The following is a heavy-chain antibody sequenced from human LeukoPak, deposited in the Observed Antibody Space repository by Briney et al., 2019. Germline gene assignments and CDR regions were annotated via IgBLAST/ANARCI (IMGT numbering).Heavy chain of an antibody. Sequence: GASVKVSCRASGGTFSSYAISWVRQAPGQGLEWMGGIIPIFGTANYAQKFQSRVTITADESTSTVYMELSSLRSEDTAVYYCAREEERIAIFGVTNSRFDYWGQGTLVTVSS. CDR3: AREEERIAIFGVTNSRFDY. CDR1: GGTFSSYA. CDR2: IIPIFGTA. J-gene: IGHJ4*02. D-gene: IGHD3-3*01. V-gene: IGHV1-69*13.